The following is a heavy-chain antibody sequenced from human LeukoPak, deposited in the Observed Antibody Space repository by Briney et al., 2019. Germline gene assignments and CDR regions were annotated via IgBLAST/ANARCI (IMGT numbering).Heavy chain of an antibody. CDR3: ARVTVVNFYYFDY. V-gene: IGHV4-30-4*02. J-gene: IGHJ4*02. D-gene: IGHD4-23*01. Sequence: SETLSLTCTVSGGSISSGDYYWSWIRQPPGKGLEWIGYIYYSGSTYYNPSLKSRVTISVDTSKNQFSLKLSSVTAADTAVYYCARVTVVNFYYFDYWGQGTLVTVSS. CDR2: IYYSGST. CDR1: GGSISSGDYY.